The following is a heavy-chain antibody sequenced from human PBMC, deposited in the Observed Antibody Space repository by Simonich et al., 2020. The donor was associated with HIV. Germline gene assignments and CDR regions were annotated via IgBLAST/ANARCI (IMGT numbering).Heavy chain of an antibody. J-gene: IGHJ4*02. CDR3: ARGFYQRLYYFDY. D-gene: IGHD2-2*01. CDR1: GGSFSGYY. V-gene: IGHV4-34*01. Sequence: QVQLQQWGAGLLKPSETLSLTCAVYGGSFSGYYWSWIRLPPGKGLEWIGEINHRGSTNYNPSLKSRVTISVDTSKNQFSLKLSSVTAADTAVYYCARGFYQRLYYFDYWGQGTLVTVSS. CDR2: INHRGST.